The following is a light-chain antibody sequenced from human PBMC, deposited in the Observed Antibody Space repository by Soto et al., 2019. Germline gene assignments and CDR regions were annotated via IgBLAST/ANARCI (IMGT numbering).Light chain of an antibody. CDR2: QVS. V-gene: IGKV2-30*01. J-gene: IGKJ1*01. CDR1: QGLVYSDGNTF. CDR3: GQGTHWPWT. Sequence: DVVMTQSPLSLSVTLGQPASISCRSSQGLVYSDGNTFLNWFHQRPGQSPRRLICQVSNRDSGVPDRFSGSGSGTDYTLTISGVEAEDVGIYYCGQGTHWPWTFGQGTKVEIK.